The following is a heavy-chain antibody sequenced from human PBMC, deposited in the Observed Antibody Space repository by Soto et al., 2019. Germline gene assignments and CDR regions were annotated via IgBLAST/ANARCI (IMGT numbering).Heavy chain of an antibody. CDR1: GFIFSSYW. CDR2: INRDGSTT. CDR3: ARVATGRYNWFDP. D-gene: IGHD1-1*01. J-gene: IGHJ5*02. Sequence: GGSLRLSCAASGFIFSSYWMHWVRQAPGKGLVWVSRINRDGSTTTYADSVKGRFTISRDNAKNTLYLQMNSLRADDTAVYYCARVATGRYNWFDPWGKGTLVTV. V-gene: IGHV3-74*01.